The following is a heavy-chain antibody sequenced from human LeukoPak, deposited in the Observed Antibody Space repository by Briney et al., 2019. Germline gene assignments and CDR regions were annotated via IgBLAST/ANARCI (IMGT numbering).Heavy chain of an antibody. CDR3: AKDPNWLDYFDY. D-gene: IGHD3-9*01. Sequence: GGSLRLSCAASGLTFSSYGMHWVRQAPGKGLEWVAVISYDGSNKYYADSVKGRFTISRDNSKNTLYLQMNSLRAEDTAVYYCAKDPNWLDYFDYWGQGTLVTVSS. CDR2: ISYDGSNK. V-gene: IGHV3-30*18. CDR1: GLTFSSYG. J-gene: IGHJ4*02.